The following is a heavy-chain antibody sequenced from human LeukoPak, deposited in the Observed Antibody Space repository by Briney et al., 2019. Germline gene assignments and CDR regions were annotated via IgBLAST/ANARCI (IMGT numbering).Heavy chain of an antibody. CDR2: IYYNGST. Sequence: SETLSLTCTVSGGSISSSSYYWGWIRQPPGKGLEWIGYIYYNGSTNYNPSLKSRVTISVDTSKNQFSLKLSSVTAADTAVYYCARRSSDPILRDGYYFDYWGQGTLVTVSS. D-gene: IGHD3-22*01. CDR1: GGSISSSSYY. V-gene: IGHV4-61*05. J-gene: IGHJ4*02. CDR3: ARRSSDPILRDGYYFDY.